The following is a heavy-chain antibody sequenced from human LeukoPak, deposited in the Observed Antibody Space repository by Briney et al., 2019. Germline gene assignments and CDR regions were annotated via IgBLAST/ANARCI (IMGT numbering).Heavy chain of an antibody. Sequence: PGGSLRLSCAASGFTVSSNYMSWVRQAPGKGLEWVSVIYSGGSTYYADSVKGRFTTSRDNSKNTLYLQMNSLRAEDTAVYYCASLSYGDYDFDYWGQGTLVTVSS. J-gene: IGHJ4*02. D-gene: IGHD4-17*01. CDR2: IYSGGST. CDR1: GFTVSSNY. CDR3: ASLSYGDYDFDY. V-gene: IGHV3-66*01.